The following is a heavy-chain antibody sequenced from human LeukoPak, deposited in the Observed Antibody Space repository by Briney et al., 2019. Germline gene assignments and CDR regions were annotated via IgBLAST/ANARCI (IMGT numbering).Heavy chain of an antibody. Sequence: ASVKVSCKASGYTFTGYYMHWVRQAPGQGLEWMGWINPNSGGTNYAQKFQGRVTMTRDTSISTAYMELSRLRSDDTAVYYCARGFDSVTTGWFDPWGQGTLVTVSS. CDR2: INPNSGGT. CDR3: ARGFDSVTTGWFDP. CDR1: GYTFTGYY. V-gene: IGHV1-2*02. J-gene: IGHJ5*02. D-gene: IGHD4-17*01.